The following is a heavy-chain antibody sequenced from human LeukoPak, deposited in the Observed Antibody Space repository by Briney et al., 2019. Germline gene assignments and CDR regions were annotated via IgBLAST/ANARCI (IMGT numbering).Heavy chain of an antibody. CDR2: ISGNGGST. V-gene: IGHV3-23*01. CDR1: GLTFSSYT. Sequence: QPGGSLRLSCAASGLTFSSYTMNWVRQAPGKGLEWVSSISGNGGSTDYADSVKGRFSISRDNSKNTLYLQMNSLRAEDTAVYYCAKGQYQLLFVSLSGYYFDYWGQGTLVTVSS. CDR3: AKGQYQLLFVSLSGYYFDY. J-gene: IGHJ4*02. D-gene: IGHD2-2*01.